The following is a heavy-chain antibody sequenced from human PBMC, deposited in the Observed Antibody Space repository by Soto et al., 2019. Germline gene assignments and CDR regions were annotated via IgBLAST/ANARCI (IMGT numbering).Heavy chain of an antibody. J-gene: IGHJ4*02. CDR3: AKENGVGVPTAPDY. D-gene: IGHD2-2*01. CDR2: VSGSGGYR. CDR1: EFTFNNYA. Sequence: PGGSLRLSCGSSEFTFNNYAMSWVRQAPGEGPEWVSFVSGSGGYRDYADSVKGRFTISRDNSKSTLYLQMNSLRGEDTAVYYCAKENGVGVPTAPDYWGQGTPVTVSS. V-gene: IGHV3-23*01.